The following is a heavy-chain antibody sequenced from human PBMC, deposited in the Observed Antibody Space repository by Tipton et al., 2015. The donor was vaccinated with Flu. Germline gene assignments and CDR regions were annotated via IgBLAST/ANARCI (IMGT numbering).Heavy chain of an antibody. V-gene: IGHV4-38-2*01. Sequence: TLSLTCSVSGYSIRSAYYSGWVRRPPGKGLEWIRTIYHSRTTYYTSFPKSRHTISVDTSKNQFSPRLSSVTAADTAVYYCAKHAGDSVRGIIDYWGQGSPVTVSS. D-gene: IGHD3-10*02. CDR2: IYHSRTT. CDR1: GYSIRSAYY. J-gene: IGHJ4*02. CDR3: AKHAGDSVRGIIDY.